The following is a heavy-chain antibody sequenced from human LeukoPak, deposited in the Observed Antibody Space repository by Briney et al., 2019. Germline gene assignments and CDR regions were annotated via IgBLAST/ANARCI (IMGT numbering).Heavy chain of an antibody. V-gene: IGHV4-34*01. Sequence: KASETLSLTCAVYGGSFSGYYWSWIRQPPGKGLEWIGEINHSGSTNYNPSLKSRVTISVDTSKNQFSLKLSSVTGADTAVYYCARRFLEWSKYWFDPWGQGTLVTVSS. J-gene: IGHJ5*02. D-gene: IGHD3-3*01. CDR1: GGSFSGYY. CDR2: INHSGST. CDR3: ARRFLEWSKYWFDP.